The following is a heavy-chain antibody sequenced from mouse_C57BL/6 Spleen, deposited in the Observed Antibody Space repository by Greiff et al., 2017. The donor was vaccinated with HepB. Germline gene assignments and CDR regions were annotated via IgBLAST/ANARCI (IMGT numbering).Heavy chain of an antibody. Sequence: QVQLQQSGAELARPGASVKLSCKASGYTFTSYGISWVKQRTGQGLEWIGEIYPRSGNTYYNEKFKGKATLTADKSSSTAYMELRSLTSEDSAVYFCARSEDGYYGFAYWGQGTLVTVSA. CDR2: IYPRSGNT. J-gene: IGHJ3*01. D-gene: IGHD2-3*01. CDR1: GYTFTSYG. CDR3: ARSEDGYYGFAY. V-gene: IGHV1-81*01.